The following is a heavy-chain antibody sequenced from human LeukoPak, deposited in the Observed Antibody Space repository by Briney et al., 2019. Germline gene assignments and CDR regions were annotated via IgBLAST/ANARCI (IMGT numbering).Heavy chain of an antibody. CDR3: ARESRTIDY. CDR1: GGSTSSSSYY. J-gene: IGHJ4*02. D-gene: IGHD3/OR15-3a*01. Sequence: SEALSLTCSVSGGSTSSSSYYWGWIRQPPGKGLEWIGSIQYTGNTYYGPSLKSRVTISVDTSKNQFSLKMTSVTAADTAVYYCARESRTIDYWGQGTLVTVSS. V-gene: IGHV4-39*07. CDR2: IQYTGNT.